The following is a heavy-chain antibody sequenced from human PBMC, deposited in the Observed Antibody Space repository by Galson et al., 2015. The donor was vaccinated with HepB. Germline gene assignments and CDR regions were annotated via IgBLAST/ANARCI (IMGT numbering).Heavy chain of an antibody. CDR3: ARDAYPFTIVGATVAFDI. CDR2: ISYDGSNK. D-gene: IGHD1-26*01. CDR1: EFTFSSYA. Sequence: SLRLSCAASEFTFSSYAMHWVRQAPGKGLEWVAVISYDGSNKYYADSVKGRFTISRDNSKNTLYLQMNSLRAEDTAVYYCARDAYPFTIVGATVAFDIWGQGTMVTVSS. J-gene: IGHJ3*02. V-gene: IGHV3-30-3*01.